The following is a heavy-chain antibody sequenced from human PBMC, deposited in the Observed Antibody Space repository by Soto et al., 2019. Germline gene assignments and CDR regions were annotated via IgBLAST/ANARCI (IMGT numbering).Heavy chain of an antibody. V-gene: IGHV4-34*01. Sequence: EQLQQWGAGLLKPSETLSLTCAVYGGSFSGYYWSWIRQPPGKGLEWIGEINHSGSTNYNPSLKSRVTISVDTSKNQFSLKLSSVTAADTAVYYCARGGVAVASFDYWGQGTLVTVSS. D-gene: IGHD6-19*01. CDR2: INHSGST. J-gene: IGHJ4*02. CDR1: GGSFSGYY. CDR3: ARGGVAVASFDY.